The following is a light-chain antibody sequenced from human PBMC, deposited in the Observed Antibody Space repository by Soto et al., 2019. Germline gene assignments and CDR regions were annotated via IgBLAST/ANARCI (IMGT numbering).Light chain of an antibody. CDR3: QQRRNWPLT. CDR1: QSGVRD. V-gene: IGKV3-11*02. Sequence: EMVLTQSPVTLSLSPGDTATLSCRASQSGVRDLAWYQQKPGQAPRLLMYDTSKRATGIPATFSGSGYGRDFALMIRRLEPEDLAVDDCQQRRNWPLTFGGGTKVEI. CDR2: DTS. J-gene: IGKJ4*01.